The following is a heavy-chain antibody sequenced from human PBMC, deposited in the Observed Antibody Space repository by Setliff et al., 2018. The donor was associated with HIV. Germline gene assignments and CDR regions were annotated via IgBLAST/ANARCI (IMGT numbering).Heavy chain of an antibody. J-gene: IGHJ6*03. Sequence: SETLSLTCAVYGGPFNVHKWNWVRQPPGKGLEWVGDISHTGTTNYNPSLESRLTISVDASRKKISLNIRSVTAADTAVYFCARGQFVSPGPPTHYMDVWGKGTSVT. V-gene: IGHV4-34*01. CDR1: GGPFNVHK. CDR2: ISHTGTT. D-gene: IGHD6-6*01. CDR3: ARGQFVSPGPPTHYMDV.